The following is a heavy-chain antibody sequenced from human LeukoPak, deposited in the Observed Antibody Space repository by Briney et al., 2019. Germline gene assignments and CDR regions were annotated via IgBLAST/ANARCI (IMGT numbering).Heavy chain of an antibody. CDR1: GFTFSSYG. V-gene: IGHV3-74*01. D-gene: IGHD6-25*01. Sequence: GGSLRLSCAASGFTFSSYGMHWVRQAPGKGLVWVSRINSDGSSTSYADPAKGRFTISRDNAKNTLYMQMNSLRAEDTAVYYCARRSAAKDAFDIWGQGTMVTVSS. CDR2: INSDGSST. J-gene: IGHJ3*02. CDR3: ARRSAAKDAFDI.